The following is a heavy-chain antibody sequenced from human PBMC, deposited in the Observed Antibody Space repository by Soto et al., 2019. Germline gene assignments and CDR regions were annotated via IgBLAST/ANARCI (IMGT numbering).Heavy chain of an antibody. D-gene: IGHD2-8*02. CDR3: ARDKITGLFDY. CDR2: INHSGST. CDR1: GGPFSVSS. V-gene: IGHV4-34*01. Sequence: VQLQQWGEGLLKPSETLSLTSAVYGGPFSVSSWTWIRQPPGTGLEWIGEINHSGSTNYNPSLKSRVTISVDTSKNQFSLKLTSVTAADTAVYYCARDKITGLFDYWGQGTLVTVSS. J-gene: IGHJ4*02.